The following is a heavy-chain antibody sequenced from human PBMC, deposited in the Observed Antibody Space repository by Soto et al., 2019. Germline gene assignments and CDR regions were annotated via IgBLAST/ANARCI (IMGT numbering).Heavy chain of an antibody. CDR2: IYYSGST. J-gene: IGHJ4*02. Sequence: PTKTLSLTCTVSGGSISSGDYYWSWIRQPPGKGQEWIGYIYYSGSTYYNPSLKSRVTISVDTSKNQFSLKLTSVTAADTAVYYCATYDSSGKFDSWGQGTLVTVS. V-gene: IGHV4-30-4*01. D-gene: IGHD3-22*01. CDR1: GGSISSGDYY. CDR3: ATYDSSGKFDS.